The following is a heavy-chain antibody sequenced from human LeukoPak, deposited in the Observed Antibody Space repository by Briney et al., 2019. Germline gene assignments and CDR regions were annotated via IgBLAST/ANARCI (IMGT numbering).Heavy chain of an antibody. Sequence: GGSLRLSWSAYGPTLNNYGIHCVRQAPGKGLEYVSAISSNGGSTYYADSVKGRFTISRDNSKNTLYLHMSSLRPEDTAVNYCLRGRPTGIYGDSRNYNWGLLDYWGQGTLVTVSS. D-gene: IGHD1-20*01. J-gene: IGHJ4*02. CDR3: LRGRPTGIYGDSRNYNWGLLDY. V-gene: IGHV3-64D*09. CDR2: ISSNGGST. CDR1: GPTLNNYG.